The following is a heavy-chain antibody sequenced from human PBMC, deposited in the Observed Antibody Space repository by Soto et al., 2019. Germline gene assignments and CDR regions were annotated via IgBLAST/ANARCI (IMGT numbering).Heavy chain of an antibody. V-gene: IGHV5-51*01. CDR1: GYSITTHC. J-gene: IGHJ5*02. CDR3: ARSTGSSSWYEYNWFDP. CDR2: IYPGDSDI. D-gene: IGHD6-13*01. Sequence: ESLKISWHGSGYSITTHCIGCVLQMPGKGLEWMGIIYPGDSDIRYSPSFQGQVTVSVDKSINTAYLQWSSLKASDTAMYYCARSTGSSSWYEYNWFDPWGQGTLVTVS.